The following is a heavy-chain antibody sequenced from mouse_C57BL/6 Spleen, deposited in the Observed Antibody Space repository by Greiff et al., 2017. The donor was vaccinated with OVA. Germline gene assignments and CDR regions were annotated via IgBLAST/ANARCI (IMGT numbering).Heavy chain of an antibody. V-gene: IGHV5-12*01. Sequence: EVMLVESGGGLVQPGGSLKLSCAASGFTFSDYYMYWVRQTPEKRLEWVAYISNGGGSTYYPDTVKGRFTISRDNAKNTLYLQMSRLKSEDTAMYYCARPGPGAMDYWGQGTSVTVSS. CDR1: GFTFSDYY. J-gene: IGHJ4*01. CDR3: ARPGPGAMDY. CDR2: ISNGGGST.